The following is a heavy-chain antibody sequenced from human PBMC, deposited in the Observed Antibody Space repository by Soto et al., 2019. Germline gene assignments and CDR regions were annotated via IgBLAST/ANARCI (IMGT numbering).Heavy chain of an antibody. V-gene: IGHV4-31*03. CDR3: ARSQGVPLDIID. Sequence: QVQLQASGPGLVKPSQTLSLTCTVSGGSISSGGYYWSWIRQHPGKGLEWIGDIYYSGNTYYNPSLKSRVTISVDTSKNQFSLKLSSVTAADTAVYYCARSQGVPLDIIDWGQGTLDTVSS. CDR1: GGSISSGGYY. CDR2: IYYSGNT. D-gene: IGHD5-12*01. J-gene: IGHJ4*02.